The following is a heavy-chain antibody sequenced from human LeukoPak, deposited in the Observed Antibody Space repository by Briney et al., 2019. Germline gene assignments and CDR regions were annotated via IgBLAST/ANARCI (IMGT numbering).Heavy chain of an antibody. J-gene: IGHJ4*02. CDR2: IGYSTGDT. CDR3: EKDDDGQHHGVDH. V-gene: IGHV3-23*01. CDR1: GFTVSSYA. D-gene: IGHD4-17*01. Sequence: GGSLRLSCAASGFTVSSYAMTWVRQAPGEGLEWVSAIGYSTGDTNYADSVKGRFTISRDNSMNTLYLQMSSLRAEDTALYYCEKDDDGQHHGVDHWGQGTLVTVSS.